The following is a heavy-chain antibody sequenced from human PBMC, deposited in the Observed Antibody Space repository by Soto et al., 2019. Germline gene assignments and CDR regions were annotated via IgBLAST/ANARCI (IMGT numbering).Heavy chain of an antibody. D-gene: IGHD2-2*01. CDR1: GFTFTNYG. J-gene: IGHJ4*02. Sequence: QVQLVESGGGVVQPGRSLRLSCAASGFTFTNYGLHWVRQAPGKGLEWVSWMSYDGSIEYYADSVKGRFSISSDSSRNTVYLQLNSLRTEDTPVYYCAKTFYQLLLGEVFGSWGQGTQVTLSS. CDR3: AKTFYQLLLGEVFGS. CDR2: MSYDGSIE. V-gene: IGHV3-30*18.